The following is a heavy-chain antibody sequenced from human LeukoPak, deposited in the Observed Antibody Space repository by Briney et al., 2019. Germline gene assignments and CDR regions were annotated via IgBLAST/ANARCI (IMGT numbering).Heavy chain of an antibody. J-gene: IGHJ4*02. D-gene: IGHD6-13*01. CDR3: GVGQQLVRTIDY. V-gene: IGHV1-18*01. CDR1: GYTFTSYG. Sequence: ASVKVSCKASGYTFTSYGISWVRQAPGQGLEWMGWISAYDGNTNYAQKLQGRVTMTTDTSTSTAYMELRSLRPDDTAVYYCGVGQQLVRTIDYWGQGTLVTVSS. CDR2: ISAYDGNT.